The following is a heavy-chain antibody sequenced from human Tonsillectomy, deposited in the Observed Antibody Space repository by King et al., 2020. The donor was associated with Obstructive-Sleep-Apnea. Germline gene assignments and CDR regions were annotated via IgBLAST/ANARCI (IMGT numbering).Heavy chain of an antibody. D-gene: IGHD3-10*01. J-gene: IGHJ4*02. V-gene: IGHV3-30*02. CDR2: IRFDESNK. CDR3: AKWDDYGSGPDY. Sequence: VQLVESGGGVVQPGRSLRLSCATSGFTFSTYVMHWVRPAPGKGLEWVAFIRFDESNKFYADSVKGRFNISRDNSKSTLYLQINGLRAEDTAVYYCAKWDDYGSGPDYWGQGTLVTVSS. CDR1: GFTFSTYV.